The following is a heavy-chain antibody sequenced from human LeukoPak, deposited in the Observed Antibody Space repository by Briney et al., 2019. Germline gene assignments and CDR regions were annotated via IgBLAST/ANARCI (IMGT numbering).Heavy chain of an antibody. CDR2: ISWDGGST. D-gene: IGHD6-13*01. J-gene: IGHJ4*02. CDR1: GFTFDDYT. V-gene: IGHV3-43*01. Sequence: PGGSLRLSCAASGFTFDDYTMHWVRQAPGKGLEWVSLISWDGGSTYYADSVKGRFTISRDNSKNSLYLQMNSLRTEDTALYYCAKDRRRSSSWYELDYWGQGTLVTVSS. CDR3: AKDRRRSSSWYELDY.